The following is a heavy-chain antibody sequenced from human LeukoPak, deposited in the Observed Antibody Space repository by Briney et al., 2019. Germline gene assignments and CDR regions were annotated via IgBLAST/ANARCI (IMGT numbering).Heavy chain of an antibody. D-gene: IGHD5-12*01. CDR2: IYYSGST. J-gene: IGHJ6*03. V-gene: IGHV4-59*01. CDR3: ARDKKVATPYYWYSMDV. CDR1: GGSISSYY. Sequence: SETLSLTCTVSGGSISSYYWSWIRQPPGKGLEWVGYIYYSGSTNYNPSLKSRVTISVDTSKNQFSLKLSSATAADTAVYYCARDKKVATPYYWYSMDVWGKGTTVTVSS.